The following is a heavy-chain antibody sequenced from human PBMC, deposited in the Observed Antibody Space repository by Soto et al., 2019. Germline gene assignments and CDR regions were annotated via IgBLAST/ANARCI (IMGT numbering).Heavy chain of an antibody. D-gene: IGHD3-10*01. J-gene: IGHJ4*02. Sequence: PSETLSLTCAVYGGSFSGYYWSWIRQHPEKGLEWIGYIHHSGSTYYNPSLKSRLAISVDTSRNQFSLKVSSVTAADTAVYYCARGSMATLYFDYWGQGALVTVSS. CDR2: IHHSGST. CDR3: ARGSMATLYFDY. V-gene: IGHV4-34*09. CDR1: GGSFSGYY.